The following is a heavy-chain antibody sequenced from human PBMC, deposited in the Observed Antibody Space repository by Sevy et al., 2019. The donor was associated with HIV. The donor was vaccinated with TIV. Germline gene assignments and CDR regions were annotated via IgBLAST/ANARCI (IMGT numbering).Heavy chain of an antibody. V-gene: IGHV3-23*01. D-gene: IGHD3-22*01. CDR2: ISATGGST. J-gene: IGHJ4*02. Sequence: GGSLRLSCAASGFTLTSYTMNWVRQAPGKGLEWVASISATGGSTYYADSVKGRFTISRDVSKGTLYLQMNSLTAEDTAIFYCARVGSYYDSSAYYRNFYFDYWGQGTLVTVSS. CDR1: GFTLTSYT. CDR3: ARVGSYYDSSAYYRNFYFDY.